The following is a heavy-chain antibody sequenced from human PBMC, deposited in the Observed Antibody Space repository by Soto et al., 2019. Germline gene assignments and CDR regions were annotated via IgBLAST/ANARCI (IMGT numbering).Heavy chain of an antibody. CDR2: IYYSGST. V-gene: IGHV4-59*01. J-gene: IGHJ3*02. CDR3: ARDRRAGAVAGFAFDI. Sequence: SETLSLTCTVSGGSISSYYWSWIRQPPGKGLEWIGYIYYSGSTNYNPSLKSRVTISVDTSKNQFSLKLSSVTAADTAVYYCARDRRAGAVAGFAFDIWGQGTMVTVSS. D-gene: IGHD6-19*01. CDR1: GGSISSYY.